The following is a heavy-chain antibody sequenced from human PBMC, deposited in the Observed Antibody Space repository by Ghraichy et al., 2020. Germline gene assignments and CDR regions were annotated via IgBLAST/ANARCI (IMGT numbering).Heavy chain of an antibody. J-gene: IGHJ6*02. CDR2: ISYDGSNK. CDR1: GFTFSSYG. Sequence: GGSLRLSCAASGFTFSSYGMHWVRQAPGKGLEWVAVISYDGSNKYYADSVKGRFTISRDNSKNTLYLQMNSLRAEDTAVYYCAKGSSSSDYYYYYGMDVWGQGTTVTVSS. CDR3: AKGSSSSDYYYYYGMDV. D-gene: IGHD6-6*01. V-gene: IGHV3-30*18.